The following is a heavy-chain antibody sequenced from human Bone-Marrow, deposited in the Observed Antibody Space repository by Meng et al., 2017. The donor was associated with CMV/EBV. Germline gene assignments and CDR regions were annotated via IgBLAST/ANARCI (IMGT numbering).Heavy chain of an antibody. CDR1: GFTFSSYW. CDR2: IKQDGSEK. J-gene: IGHJ6*02. D-gene: IGHD2-2*01. V-gene: IGHV3-7*01. CDR3: ARALRYCSGTSCYFNGIDV. Sequence: GESLKISCAASGFTFSSYWMTWVRQAPGKGLEWVANIKQDGSEKYYVGSVRGRFTISRDNAKTSVHLQMNSLRAEDTALYYCARALRYCSGTSCYFNGIDVWGQGTTVTVSS.